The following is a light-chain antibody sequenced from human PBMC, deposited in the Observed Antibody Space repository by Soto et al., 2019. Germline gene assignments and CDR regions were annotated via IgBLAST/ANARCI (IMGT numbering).Light chain of an antibody. J-gene: IGKJ1*01. V-gene: IGKV3-20*01. CDR2: GAS. CDR1: QSVSSSY. Sequence: EIVLTQSPGTLSLSPGERATLSCRASQSVSSSYLAWYQQKPGQAPRLLIYGASSRATGSPDRFSGSGSGTDFTLTISRLEPEDSAVYYCQQYGSSPWTFGQGTKVEIK. CDR3: QQYGSSPWT.